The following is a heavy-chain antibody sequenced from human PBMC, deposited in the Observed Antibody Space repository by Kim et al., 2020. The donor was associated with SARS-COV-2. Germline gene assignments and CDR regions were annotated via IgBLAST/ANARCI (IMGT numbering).Heavy chain of an antibody. CDR2: IYSGGSST. CDR1: GFTFSSYA. Sequence: GGSLRLSCAASGFTFSSYAMSWVRQAPGKGLEWVSVIYSGGSSTYYADSVKGRFTISRDNSKNTLYLQMNSLRAEDTAVYYCAKDREAYGSGSYYYGFDYWGQGTLVTVSS. CDR3: AKDREAYGSGSYYYGFDY. V-gene: IGHV3-23*03. D-gene: IGHD3-10*01. J-gene: IGHJ4*02.